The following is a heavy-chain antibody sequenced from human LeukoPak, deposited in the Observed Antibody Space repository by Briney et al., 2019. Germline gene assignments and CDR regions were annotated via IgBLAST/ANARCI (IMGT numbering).Heavy chain of an antibody. CDR2: IIPIFGTA. J-gene: IGHJ4*02. V-gene: IGHV1-69*05. D-gene: IGHD4/OR15-4a*01. CDR1: GGTFSSYA. Sequence: ASVKVSCKASGGTFSSYAISWVRQAPGQGLEWMGRIIPIFGTANYAQKFHGRVTVTTDESTSTAYMELSSLRSEDTAVYYCARGDYGGPDYWGQGTLVTVSS. CDR3: ARGDYGGPDY.